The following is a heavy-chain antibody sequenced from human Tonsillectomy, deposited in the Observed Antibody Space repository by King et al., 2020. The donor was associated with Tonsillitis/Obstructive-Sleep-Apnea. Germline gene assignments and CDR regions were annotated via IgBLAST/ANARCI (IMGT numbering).Heavy chain of an antibody. J-gene: IGHJ6*03. CDR2: INHSGST. Sequence: VQLPQWGAGLLKPSETLSLPCAVYGGSFSGYYWSWIRQLPGKGLEWIGEINHSGSTNYNPSLKSRVTISVDTSKNQFSLKLSSVTAADTAVYYCARVVGGYCSSTSCYGDYYYYYMDVWGKGTTVTVSS. D-gene: IGHD2-2*01. V-gene: IGHV4-34*01. CDR3: ARVVGGYCSSTSCYGDYYYYYMDV. CDR1: GGSFSGYY.